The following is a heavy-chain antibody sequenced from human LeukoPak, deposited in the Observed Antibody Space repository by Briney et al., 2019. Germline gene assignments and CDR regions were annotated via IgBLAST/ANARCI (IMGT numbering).Heavy chain of an antibody. Sequence: SETLSLTCTVSGGSISSYYWSWIRQPPGRGLEWIGYIYYSGSTNYNPSLKSRVTISVDTSKNQFSLKLSSVTAADTAVYYCAGRGSYRRADYWGQGTLVTVSS. D-gene: IGHD1-26*01. V-gene: IGHV4-59*01. CDR1: GGSISSYY. CDR3: AGRGSYRRADY. CDR2: IYYSGST. J-gene: IGHJ4*02.